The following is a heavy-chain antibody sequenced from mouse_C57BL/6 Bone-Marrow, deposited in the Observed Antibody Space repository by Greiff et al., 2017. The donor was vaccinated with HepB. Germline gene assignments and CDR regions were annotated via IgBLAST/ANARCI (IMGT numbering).Heavy chain of an antibody. CDR3: ASITTVVATRYFDV. J-gene: IGHJ1*03. V-gene: IGHV5-2*03. Sequence: EVMLVESGGGLVQPGESLKLSCESNEYEFPSHDMSWVRKTPEKRLELVAAINSDGGSTYYPDTMERRFIISRDNTKKTLYLQMSSLRSEDTALYYCASITTVVATRYFDVWGTGTTVTVSS. CDR1: EYEFPSHD. D-gene: IGHD1-1*01. CDR2: INSDGGST.